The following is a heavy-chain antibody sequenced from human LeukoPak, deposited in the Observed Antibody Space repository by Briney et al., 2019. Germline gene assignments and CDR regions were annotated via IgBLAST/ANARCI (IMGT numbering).Heavy chain of an antibody. V-gene: IGHV3-30*01. CDR3: ARDPYYDFWSGDHYFDY. CDR2: ISYDGSNN. Sequence: PGRSLRLSCAASGFTFSSEAMHWVRQAPGKGLEWVAVISYDGSNNYYADSVKGRLTISRDNSKNTLYLQMNSRRAEDTAVYYCARDPYYDFWSGDHYFDYWGQGTLVTVSS. D-gene: IGHD3-3*01. J-gene: IGHJ4*02. CDR1: GFTFSSEA.